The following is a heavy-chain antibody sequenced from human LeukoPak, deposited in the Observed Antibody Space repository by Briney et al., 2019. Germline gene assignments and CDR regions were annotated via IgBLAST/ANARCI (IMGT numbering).Heavy chain of an antibody. V-gene: IGHV1-46*01. Sequence: GASVKLSFTASGYTFSIYYMRWVRQSPGQGLEWMGIINPSGGSTRYAQKFQGRVTMTKATSTSTVYMELSSLRSEDTAVYYCALAAPVIDYWGQGTLVTVSS. CDR2: INPSGGST. J-gene: IGHJ4*02. CDR3: ALAAPVIDY. CDR1: GYTFSIYY.